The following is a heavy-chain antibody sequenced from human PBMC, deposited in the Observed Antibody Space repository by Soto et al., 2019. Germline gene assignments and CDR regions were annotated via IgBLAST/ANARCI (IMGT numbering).Heavy chain of an antibody. V-gene: IGHV3-23*01. CDR3: VKDHCTLTNCIAGYAY. Sequence: EVQLLESGGDFAQPGGSLRLSCAASGFTFGRYAMGWVRQAPGKGPECVSGITDDGKTHYADSVKGRFTMSKDNSRNMVYLQMNSVRAEDTAIYYCVKDHCTLTNCIAGYAYWGQGNLVIVSS. CDR2: ITDDGKT. J-gene: IGHJ4*02. D-gene: IGHD2-2*03. CDR1: GFTFGRYA.